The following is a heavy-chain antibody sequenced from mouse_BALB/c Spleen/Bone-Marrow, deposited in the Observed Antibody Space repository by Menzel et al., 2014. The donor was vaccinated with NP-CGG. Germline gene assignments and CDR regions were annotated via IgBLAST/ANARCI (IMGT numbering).Heavy chain of an antibody. V-gene: IGHV14-3*02. J-gene: IGHJ3*01. CDR1: GFNIKDTY. Sequence: EVQLQESGAELVKPGASVKLSCTASGFNIKDTYMHWVKQRPEQGLEWIGRIDPANGNTKYDPKFQGKATITADTSSNTAYLPLSSLTSEDTAVYYCANYYYGSSLFAYWGQGTLVTVSA. CDR3: ANYYYGSSLFAY. D-gene: IGHD1-1*01. CDR2: IDPANGNT.